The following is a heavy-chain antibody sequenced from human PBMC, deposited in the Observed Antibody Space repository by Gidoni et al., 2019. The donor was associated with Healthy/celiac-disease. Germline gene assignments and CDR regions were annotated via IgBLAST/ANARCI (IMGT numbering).Heavy chain of an antibody. CDR1: GFTFSSYA. CDR3: AKVGHYYDSSGYYF. Sequence: EVQLLESGGGLVQPGGSLRLSCAASGFTFSSYAMSWVRQAPGKGLEWVSAISCSGGSTYYADSVKGRFTISRDNSKNTLYLQMNSLRAEDTAVYYCAKVGHYYDSSGYYFWGQGTLVTVSS. CDR2: ISCSGGST. V-gene: IGHV3-23*01. J-gene: IGHJ4*02. D-gene: IGHD3-22*01.